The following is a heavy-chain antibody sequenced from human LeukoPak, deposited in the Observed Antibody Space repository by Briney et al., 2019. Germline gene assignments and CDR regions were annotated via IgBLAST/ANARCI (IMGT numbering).Heavy chain of an antibody. J-gene: IGHJ6*03. CDR1: GFTFSSYA. D-gene: IGHD3-10*01. CDR2: ISGSGGST. V-gene: IGHV3-23*01. CDR3: ARFAAGGSYYYYMDV. Sequence: GGSLRLSCAASGFTFSSYAMSWVRQAPGKGLEWVSAISGSGGSTYYADSVKGRFTISRDNAKDSLYLQMNSLRADDTAVYYCARFAAGGSYYYYMDVWGKGTTVTVSS.